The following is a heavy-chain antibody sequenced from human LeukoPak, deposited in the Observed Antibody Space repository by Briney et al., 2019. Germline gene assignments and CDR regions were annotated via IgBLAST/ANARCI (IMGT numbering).Heavy chain of an antibody. D-gene: IGHD4-17*01. Sequence: PGGSLRLSCAASGFTFDDYGMSWVRHAPGKGLEWVSGINWNGGSTGYADSVKGRFTVSRDNAKNSLYLQMNSLRAEDTAVYYCARGDSRGTVTTRSYWYFDLWGRGTLVTVSS. CDR2: INWNGGST. J-gene: IGHJ2*01. CDR1: GFTFDDYG. V-gene: IGHV3-20*04. CDR3: ARGDSRGTVTTRSYWYFDL.